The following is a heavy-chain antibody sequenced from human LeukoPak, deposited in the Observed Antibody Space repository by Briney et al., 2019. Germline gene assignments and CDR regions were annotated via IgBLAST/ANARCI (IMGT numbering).Heavy chain of an antibody. CDR2: IDTTSTYI. D-gene: IGHD6-13*01. J-gene: IGHJ4*02. Sequence: GGSLRLSCAASGFTFSSFNMNWVRQAPGKGLEWVASIDTTSTYIFYADSVRGRFTISRDHARSSLSLQMHSMTADDTAVYYCARSRRDSAWYIDDYWGQGTLVTVSS. CDR1: GFTFSSFN. V-gene: IGHV3-21*01. CDR3: ARSRRDSAWYIDDY.